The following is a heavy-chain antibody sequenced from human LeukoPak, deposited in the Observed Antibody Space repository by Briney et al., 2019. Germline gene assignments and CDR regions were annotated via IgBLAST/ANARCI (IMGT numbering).Heavy chain of an antibody. J-gene: IGHJ5*02. V-gene: IGHV1-2*02. CDR2: INPNSGGT. CDR1: GYTFTGYY. D-gene: IGHD3-16*01. CDR3: ARVSAAEGGNWFDP. Sequence: GASVKVSCKASGYTFTGYYMHWVRQAPGKGLEWMGWINPNSGGTNYAQKFQGRVTMTRDTSISTAYMELSRLRSDDTAVYYCARVSAAEGGNWFDPWGQGTLVTVSS.